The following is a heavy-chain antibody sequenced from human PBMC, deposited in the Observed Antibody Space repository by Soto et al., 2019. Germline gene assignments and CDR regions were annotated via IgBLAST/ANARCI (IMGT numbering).Heavy chain of an antibody. J-gene: IGHJ4*02. CDR1: GGSISSSSYY. V-gene: IGHV4-39*01. CDR3: ASLATMIVVVIPF. D-gene: IGHD3-22*01. CDR2: IYYSGST. Sequence: SETLSLTCTVSGGSISSSSYYWGWIRQPPGKGLEWIGSIYYSGSTYYNPSLKSRVTISVDTSKNQFSLKLSSVTAADTAVYYCASLATMIVVVIPFWGQGTLVTVSS.